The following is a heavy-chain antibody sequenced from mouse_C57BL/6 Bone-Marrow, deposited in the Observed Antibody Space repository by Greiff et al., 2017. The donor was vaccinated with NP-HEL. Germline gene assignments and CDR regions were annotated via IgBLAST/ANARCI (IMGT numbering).Heavy chain of an antibody. CDR2: IDPETGGT. Sequence: VQLQQSGAELVRPGASVTLSCKASGYTFTDYEMHWVKQTPVHGLEWIGAIDPETGGTAYNQKFKGKAILTADKSSSTAYMELRSLTSEDSAVYHCTRDDYDYDGFAYWGQGTLVTVSA. CDR3: TRDDYDYDGFAY. V-gene: IGHV1-15*01. D-gene: IGHD2-4*01. J-gene: IGHJ3*01. CDR1: GYTFTDYE.